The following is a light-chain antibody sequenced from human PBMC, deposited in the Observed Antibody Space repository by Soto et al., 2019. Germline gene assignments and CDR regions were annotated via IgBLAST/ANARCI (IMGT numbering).Light chain of an antibody. J-gene: IGLJ1*01. CDR2: EVS. CDR3: SSYAGSNHYV. CDR1: SSDVGGYNY. Sequence: QSALTQPPSASGSPGQSVTISCTGTSSDVGGYNYVSWYQQHPGKAPKLMIYEVSKRPSGVPDRFSGSKSGNTASLTVSGLPAEDEDDYYCSSYAGSNHYVFGTGTKLTGL. V-gene: IGLV2-8*01.